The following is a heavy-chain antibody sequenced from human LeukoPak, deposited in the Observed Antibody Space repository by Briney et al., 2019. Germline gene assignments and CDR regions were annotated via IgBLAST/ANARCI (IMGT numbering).Heavy chain of an antibody. CDR1: GFTLHNKY. Sequence: GSLRLSCAGPGFTLHNKYMSWVRQAPGEGLGWVSVIYSGGSTYYADSVKGRFTISRDNSKNTLYLQMNSLRAEDTAVYYCARGAGSYEYYMDVWGKGTTVTVSS. CDR2: IYSGGST. V-gene: IGHV3-53*01. CDR3: ARGAGSYEYYMDV. D-gene: IGHD3-10*01. J-gene: IGHJ6*03.